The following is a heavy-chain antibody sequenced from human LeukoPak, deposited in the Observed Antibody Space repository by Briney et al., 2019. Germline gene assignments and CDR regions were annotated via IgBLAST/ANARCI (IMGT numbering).Heavy chain of an antibody. Sequence: GGSLRLSCAASGFTFNSYAMSWVRQAPGKGLEWVSAISNNGGYTYYADSVKGRFTISRDNSKNTLYLQMNSLRAEDTAVYYCAKVDRGDAFDIWGQGTMVTVSS. J-gene: IGHJ3*02. V-gene: IGHV3-23*01. CDR3: AKVDRGDAFDI. D-gene: IGHD3/OR15-3a*01. CDR1: GFTFNSYA. CDR2: ISNNGGYT.